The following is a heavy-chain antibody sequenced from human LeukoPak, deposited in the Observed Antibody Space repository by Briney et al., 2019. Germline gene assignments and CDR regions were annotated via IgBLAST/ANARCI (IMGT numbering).Heavy chain of an antibody. CDR1: GFIFSNYA. V-gene: IGHV3-23*01. D-gene: IGHD2-15*01. Sequence: GASLRLSCAASGFIFSNYAMSWVRQAPGKGLEWVSAIGGRDGGTYYADSVKGRFTISRDNSKNTLYLQMNSLRAEDTAVYYCASSTSQYCSGGSCYHGIDYWGQGTLVTVSS. J-gene: IGHJ4*02. CDR2: IGGRDGGT. CDR3: ASSTSQYCSGGSCYHGIDY.